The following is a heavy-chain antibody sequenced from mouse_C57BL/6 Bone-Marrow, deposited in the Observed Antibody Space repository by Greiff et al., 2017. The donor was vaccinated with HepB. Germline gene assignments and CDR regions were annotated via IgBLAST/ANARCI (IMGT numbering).Heavy chain of an antibody. Sequence: EVKLQESGPGLVKPSQSLSLTCSVTGYSITSGYYWNWIRQFPGNKLEWMGYISYDGSNNYNPSLKNRISITRDTSKNQFFLKLNSVTTEDTATYYCARGIYYYWGQGTTLTVSS. CDR1: GYSITSGYY. CDR3: ARGIYYY. D-gene: IGHD1-1*01. J-gene: IGHJ2*01. CDR2: ISYDGSN. V-gene: IGHV3-6*01.